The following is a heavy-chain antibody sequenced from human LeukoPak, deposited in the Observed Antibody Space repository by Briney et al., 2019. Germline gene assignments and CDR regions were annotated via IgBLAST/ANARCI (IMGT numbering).Heavy chain of an antibody. CDR1: GGSISSSSYY. CDR2: IYYSGST. CDR3: ARAIYGDPNYYYYYMDV. Sequence: SETLSLTCTVSGGSISSSSYYWGWIRQPPGKGLEWIGSIYYSGSTYYNPSLKSRVTISVDTSKNQFSLKLSSVTAADTAVYYCARAIYGDPNYYYYYMDVWGKGTTVTVSS. V-gene: IGHV4-39*01. J-gene: IGHJ6*03. D-gene: IGHD4-17*01.